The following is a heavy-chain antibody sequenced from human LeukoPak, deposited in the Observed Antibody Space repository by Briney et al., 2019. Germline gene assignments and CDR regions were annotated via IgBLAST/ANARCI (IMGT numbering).Heavy chain of an antibody. CDR1: GFTFNNYA. D-gene: IGHD3-22*01. V-gene: IGHV3-23*01. CDR3: ARDSFDSSGRYYGLDY. CDR2: ISGSADGT. J-gene: IGHJ4*02. Sequence: PGGSLRLSCAASGFTFNNYAMHWVRQAPGKGLEWVSTISGSADGTYYADSVRGRFTISRDNAKNTLFLNMNSLRAEDAAVYYCARDSFDSSGRYYGLDYWGQGTLVTVSS.